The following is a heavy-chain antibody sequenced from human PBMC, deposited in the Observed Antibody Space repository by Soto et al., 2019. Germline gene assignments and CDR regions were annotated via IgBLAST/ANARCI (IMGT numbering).Heavy chain of an antibody. V-gene: IGHV3-74*01. CDR3: AIDQDAAGAIDD. J-gene: IGHJ4*02. CDR2: INSDGGST. D-gene: IGHD6-25*01. Sequence: GGSLRLSCAASGFTFSSYWMHWVRQAPGKGLEWVSRINSDGGSTRYADSVKGRFTISRDNAKNTLYLQMNSLRAEDTAVYSCAIDQDAAGAIDDWGQGTLVTVSS. CDR1: GFTFSSYW.